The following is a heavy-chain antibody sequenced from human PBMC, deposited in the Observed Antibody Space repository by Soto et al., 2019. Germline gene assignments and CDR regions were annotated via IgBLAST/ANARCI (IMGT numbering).Heavy chain of an antibody. CDR3: ARDRGHDYGNDGRTYYFAY. V-gene: IGHV1-69*04. Sequence: QRLEWMGRIIPILGIANYAQKFQGRVTITADKSTSTAYMELSSLRSEDTAVYYCARDRGHDYGNDGRTYYFAYWGQGTLVPVSS. D-gene: IGHD4-17*01. CDR2: IIPILGIA. J-gene: IGHJ4*02.